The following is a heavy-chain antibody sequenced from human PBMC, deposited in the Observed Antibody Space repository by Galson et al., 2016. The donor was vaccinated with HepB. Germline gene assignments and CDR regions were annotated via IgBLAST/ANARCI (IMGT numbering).Heavy chain of an antibody. CDR3: AREWEQGAFDF. CDR2: IYSGGST. Sequence: SLRLSCAASGFTVSSNYMSWVRQAPGKGLEWVSIIYSGGSTYYADSVKGRFTISRDNSKNTLFLQMNSLRTEDTAVYYCAREWEQGAFDFWGQGTLVTVSS. J-gene: IGHJ4*02. CDR1: GFTVSSNY. D-gene: IGHD1-26*01. V-gene: IGHV3-66*01.